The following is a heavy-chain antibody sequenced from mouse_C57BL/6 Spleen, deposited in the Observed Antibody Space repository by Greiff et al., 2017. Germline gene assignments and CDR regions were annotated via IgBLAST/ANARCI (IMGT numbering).Heavy chain of an antibody. J-gene: IGHJ2*01. CDR1: GYTFTSYW. D-gene: IGHD2-4*01. CDR2: IDPSDSET. Sequence: VQLQQPGAELVRPGSSVKLSCKASGYTFTSYWMHWVKQRPIQGLEWIGNIDPSDSETHYNQKFKDKATLTVDKSSSTAYMQRSSLTSEDSAVYYCARKDDYDGVDYWGQGTTLTVSS. CDR3: ARKDDYDGVDY. V-gene: IGHV1-52*01.